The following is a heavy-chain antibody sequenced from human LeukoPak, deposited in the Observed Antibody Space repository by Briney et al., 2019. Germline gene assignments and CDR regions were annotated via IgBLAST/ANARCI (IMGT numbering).Heavy chain of an antibody. Sequence: GGSLRLSCAASGFTFSSYWMSWVRQAPGKGLEWVANMKQDGSEENFVDSVKGRFTISRDNAKKSLYLQMNSLRAEDTAVYYCARGSFAGAILRHDYWGQGTLVTVSP. D-gene: IGHD3-10*01. V-gene: IGHV3-7*01. CDR3: ARGSFAGAILRHDY. CDR2: MKQDGSEE. J-gene: IGHJ4*02. CDR1: GFTFSSYW.